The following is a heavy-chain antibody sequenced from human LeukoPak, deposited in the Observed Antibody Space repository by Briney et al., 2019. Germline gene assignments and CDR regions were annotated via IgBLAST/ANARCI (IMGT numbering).Heavy chain of an antibody. D-gene: IGHD2-2*01. CDR1: GFTFSSYA. V-gene: IGHV3-30*02. J-gene: IGHJ6*04. CDR3: AKWSLYCSSTSCPRSMDV. CDR2: IRYDGSNK. Sequence: PPGGSLRLSCAASGFTFSSYAMSWVRQAPGKGLEWVAFIRYDGSNKYYADSVKGRFTISRDNSKNTLYLQMNSLRAEDTAVYYCAKWSLYCSSTSCPRSMDVWGKGTTVTVSS.